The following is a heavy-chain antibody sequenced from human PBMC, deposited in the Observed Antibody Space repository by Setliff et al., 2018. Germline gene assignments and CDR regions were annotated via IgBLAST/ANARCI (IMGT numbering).Heavy chain of an antibody. CDR2: INGDGRST. D-gene: IGHD2-15*01. V-gene: IGHV3-74*01. Sequence: GGSLRLSCAASGFTFSNHWMHWVCQTPGKGLVWVSRINGDGRSTNYAASVKGRFTISRDNSKNTLYLQMNSLRPEDTAVYYCARTCSGSGCYAGLESWGQGTPVTVSS. CDR1: GFTFSNHW. CDR3: ARTCSGSGCYAGLES. J-gene: IGHJ4*02.